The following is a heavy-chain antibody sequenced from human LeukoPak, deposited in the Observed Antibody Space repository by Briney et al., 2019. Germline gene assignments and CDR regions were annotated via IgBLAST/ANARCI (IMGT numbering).Heavy chain of an antibody. CDR3: ARQGGYSYGSSYYMDV. D-gene: IGHD5-18*01. V-gene: IGHV3-23*01. J-gene: IGHJ6*03. CDR1: GFTFSSYT. CDR2: ISGSGGST. Sequence: GGSLRLSCAASGFTFSSYTMSWVRQAPGKGLEWVSAISGSGGSTYYADSVKGRFTISRDNSKNTLYLQMNSLRAEDTAVYYCARQGGYSYGSSYYMDVWGKGTTVTVSS.